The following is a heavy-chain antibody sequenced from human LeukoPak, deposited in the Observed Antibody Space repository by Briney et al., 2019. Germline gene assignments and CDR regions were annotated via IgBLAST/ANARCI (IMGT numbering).Heavy chain of an antibody. D-gene: IGHD6-13*01. CDR3: ARFPVAAAGEYYFDY. Sequence: PSETLSLTCAVYGGSFSGYYWSWLRQSPGKGLEWIGEINHSGSTNYNPSLKSRVSISVDTSKNQFSLKLSSVTAADTAVYYCARFPVAAAGEYYFDYWGQGTLVTVSS. CDR1: GGSFSGYY. V-gene: IGHV4-34*01. J-gene: IGHJ4*02. CDR2: INHSGST.